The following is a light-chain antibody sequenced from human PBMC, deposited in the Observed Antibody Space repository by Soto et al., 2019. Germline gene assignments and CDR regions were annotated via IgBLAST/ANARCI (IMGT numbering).Light chain of an antibody. CDR3: QQTYSAPHT. V-gene: IGKV1-39*01. CDR2: SAS. CDR1: QTISNF. J-gene: IGKJ2*01. Sequence: DIQMTQSPSSLSASVGDRVTITCRASQTISNFLNWYQKKPGKAPTLLIYSASSLRRGVPANFSGSGSGADFTLTISHVRPEDLATYYCQQTYSAPHTFGQGTKVEIK.